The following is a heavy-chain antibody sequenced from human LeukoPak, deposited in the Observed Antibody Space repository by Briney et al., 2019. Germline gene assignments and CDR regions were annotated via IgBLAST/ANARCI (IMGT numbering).Heavy chain of an antibody. J-gene: IGHJ2*01. CDR3: ARSLIPGRWYFDL. CDR1: GFTFSSYS. D-gene: IGHD3-16*01. CDR2: ISTDGSYK. Sequence: GGSLRLSCAASGFTFSSYSMNWVRQAPGKGLEWVAAISTDGSYKYHGDSVKGRFTISRDNPMNTLYLQMNGLRPDDTAVYYCARSLIPGRWYFDLWGRGALVTVSS. V-gene: IGHV3-30*03.